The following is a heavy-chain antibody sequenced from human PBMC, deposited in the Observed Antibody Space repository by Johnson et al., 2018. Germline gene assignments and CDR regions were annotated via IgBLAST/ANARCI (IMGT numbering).Heavy chain of an antibody. Sequence: QVQLQESGPGLVKPSQTLSLTCTVSGGSITSGGFYWSWIRQHPGKGLEWIAYIYYSGSTNYNPSLKSRVTISVDTSKNQFSLKLSSVTAADTAVYYCARRADYYDSSGYYHDAFDIWGQGTMVTVSS. V-gene: IGHV4-31*03. J-gene: IGHJ3*02. D-gene: IGHD3-22*01. CDR2: IYYSGST. CDR1: GGSITSGGFY. CDR3: ARRADYYDSSGYYHDAFDI.